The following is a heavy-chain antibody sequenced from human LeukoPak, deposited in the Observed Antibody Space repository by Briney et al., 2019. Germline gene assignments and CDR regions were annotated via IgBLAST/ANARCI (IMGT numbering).Heavy chain of an antibody. CDR1: GGSFSGYY. D-gene: IGHD5-12*01. CDR2: INHSGST. CDR3: ARATVDIVATMEGDFYYYYYYMDV. V-gene: IGHV4-34*01. Sequence: PSETLSLTCAVYGGSFSGYYWSWIRQPPGKGLEWIGEINHSGSTNYNPSLKSRVTISVDTSKNQFSLKLSSVTAADTAVYYCARATVDIVATMEGDFYYYYYYMDVWGKGTTVTVSS. J-gene: IGHJ6*03.